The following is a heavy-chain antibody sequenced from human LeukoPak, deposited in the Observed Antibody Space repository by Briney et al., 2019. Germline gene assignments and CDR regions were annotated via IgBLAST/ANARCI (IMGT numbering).Heavy chain of an antibody. V-gene: IGHV3-33*06. D-gene: IGHD2-21*02. CDR1: GFTFSSYG. Sequence: PGGSLRLSCAASGFTFSSYGMHWVRQAPGKGLEWVAVIWYDGSNKYYADSVKGRFTISRDNSKNTLYLQMNSLRAEDTALYYCAKGGGDSWHGFDYWGQGTLVTVSS. J-gene: IGHJ4*02. CDR2: IWYDGSNK. CDR3: AKGGGDSWHGFDY.